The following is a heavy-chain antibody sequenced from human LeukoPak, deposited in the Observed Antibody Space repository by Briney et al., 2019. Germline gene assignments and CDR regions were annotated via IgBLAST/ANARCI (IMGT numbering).Heavy chain of an antibody. J-gene: IGHJ5*02. Sequence: ASVKVSCKVSGYTLTELSMHWVRQAPGKGLEWMGGFDPEDGETIYAQKFQGRVTMTEDTSTDTAYMELSSLRSEDTAVYYCATEQAGYSSSWYRNWFDPWGQGTLATVSS. CDR2: FDPEDGET. CDR1: GYTLTELS. V-gene: IGHV1-24*01. CDR3: ATEQAGYSSSWYRNWFDP. D-gene: IGHD6-13*01.